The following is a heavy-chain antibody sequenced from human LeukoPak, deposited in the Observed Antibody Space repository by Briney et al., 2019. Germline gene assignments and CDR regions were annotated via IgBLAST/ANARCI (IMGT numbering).Heavy chain of an antibody. J-gene: IGHJ4*02. Sequence: GGSLRLSCAASGFTFSSYSMNWVRQAPGKGLEWVSYISSSSSTIHYADSVKGRCTISRDNAKNSLYLQMNSLRAEDTAVYYCARAESIVGATGSYWGQGTLVTVSS. CDR1: GFTFSSYS. CDR2: ISSSSSTI. V-gene: IGHV3-48*04. CDR3: ARAESIVGATGSY. D-gene: IGHD1-26*01.